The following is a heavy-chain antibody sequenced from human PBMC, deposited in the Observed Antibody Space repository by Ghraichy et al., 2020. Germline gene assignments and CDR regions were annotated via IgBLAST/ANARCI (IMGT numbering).Heavy chain of an antibody. Sequence: LSLTCVGSGFTFSSYGMSWVRQAPGKGPEWVSGISHRGDITYYADSVKGRFSISRDNSKNTLSLQMNSLRDEDTAVYYCARGSTVVRVYYYDGMDVWGQGTTVTVSS. V-gene: IGHV3-23*01. D-gene: IGHD4-23*01. CDR3: ARGSTVVRVYYYDGMDV. CDR1: GFTFSSYG. CDR2: ISHRGDIT. J-gene: IGHJ6*02.